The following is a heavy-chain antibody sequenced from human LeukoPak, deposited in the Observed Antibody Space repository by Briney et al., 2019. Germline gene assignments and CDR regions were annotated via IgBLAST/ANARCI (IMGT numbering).Heavy chain of an antibody. J-gene: IGHJ4*02. CDR3: ATGMVPGYCSGGSCSSSGDY. CDR2: FDPEDGET. D-gene: IGHD2-15*01. V-gene: IGHV1-24*01. Sequence: ASVKVSCKVSGYTLTELSMHWVRQAPGKGLGWMGGFDPEDGETIYAQKFQGRVTMTEDTSTDTAYMELSSLRSEDTAVYYCATGMVPGYCSGGSCSSSGDYWGQGTLVTVSS. CDR1: GYTLTELS.